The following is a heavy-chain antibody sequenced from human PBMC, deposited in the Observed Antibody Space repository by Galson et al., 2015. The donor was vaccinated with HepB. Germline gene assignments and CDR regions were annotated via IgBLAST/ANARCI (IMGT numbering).Heavy chain of an antibody. CDR1: GYSFTSYW. V-gene: IGHV5-51*03. CDR2: IYPGDSDT. CDR3: ARKQIPGYCTNGVCPDYFDY. J-gene: IGHJ4*02. D-gene: IGHD2-8*01. Sequence: SGAEVKKPGESLKISCKGSGYSFTSYWIGWVRQMPGKGLEWMGIIYPGDSDTRYSPSFQGQVTISADKSISTAYLQWSSLKASDTAMYYCARKQIPGYCTNGVCPDYFDYWGQGTLVTVSS.